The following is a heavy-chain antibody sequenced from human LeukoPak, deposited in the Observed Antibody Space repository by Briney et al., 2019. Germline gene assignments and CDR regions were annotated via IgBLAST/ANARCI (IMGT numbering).Heavy chain of an antibody. Sequence: GGSLRLSCAASGFTFSTYSMNWVRQAPGKGLEWVSSISSRSSYIYYADSVKGRFTISRDNAKNSLYLQMNSLRAEDTAVYYCATNTTMAIDYWGQGTLVTVSS. D-gene: IGHD5-18*01. CDR2: ISSRSSYI. CDR3: ATNTTMAIDY. V-gene: IGHV3-21*01. CDR1: GFTFSTYS. J-gene: IGHJ4*02.